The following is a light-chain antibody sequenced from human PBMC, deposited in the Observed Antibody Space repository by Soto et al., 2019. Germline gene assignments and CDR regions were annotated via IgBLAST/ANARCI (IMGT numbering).Light chain of an antibody. CDR2: RNN. CDR3: AAWDVSLSGPV. CDR1: SSNIGSNY. Sequence: QSVLTQPPSASGTPGLRVTISCSGSSSNIGSNYVYWYQQLPGTAPKLLIYRNNQRPSGVPDRFSGSKSGTSASLAISGLRSEDEADYYCAAWDVSLSGPVFGGGTQLTVL. V-gene: IGLV1-47*01. J-gene: IGLJ7*01.